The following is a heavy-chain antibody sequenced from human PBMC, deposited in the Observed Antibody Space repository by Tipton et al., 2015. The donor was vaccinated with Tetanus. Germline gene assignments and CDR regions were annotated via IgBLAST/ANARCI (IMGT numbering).Heavy chain of an antibody. CDR2: IYPGDSDT. D-gene: IGHD6-19*01. CDR3: AGGPVAVPWADAFDI. Sequence: QLVQSGAEVKKPGESLKISCKGSGYSFTSYWIGWVRQMPGKGLEWMGIIYPGDSDTRYSPPFQGQVTISADKSISTAYLQWSGRKPSDPAMYYCAGGPVAVPWADAFDIWGQGTMVPVSS. CDR1: GYSFTSYW. J-gene: IGHJ3*02. V-gene: IGHV5-51*01.